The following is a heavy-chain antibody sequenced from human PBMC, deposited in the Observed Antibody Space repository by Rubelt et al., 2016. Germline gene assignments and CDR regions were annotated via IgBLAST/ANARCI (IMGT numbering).Heavy chain of an antibody. V-gene: IGHV3-74*01. CDR2: INTDGST. J-gene: IGHJ4*02. CDR3: AREGGYDFGGDY. Sequence: GKGLVWVSRINTDGSTSYADSVKGRFTISRDNGKNTLHLQMNSLRAEDTAVYYCAREGGYDFGGDYWGQGTLVTVSS. D-gene: IGHD5-12*01.